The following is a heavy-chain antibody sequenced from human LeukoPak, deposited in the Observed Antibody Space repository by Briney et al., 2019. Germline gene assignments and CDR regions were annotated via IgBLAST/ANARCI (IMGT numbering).Heavy chain of an antibody. Sequence: PSETLSLTCAVYGGSFSGYYWSWIRQPPGKGLEWIGQINDSGSSHYNPSLKSRVTMSVVTYKNQFSLKLNSVTAADTAVYYCAKSNGYGLVDIWGQGTMVTVSS. CDR1: GGSFSGYY. V-gene: IGHV4-34*01. CDR2: INDSGSS. J-gene: IGHJ3*02. CDR3: AKSNGYGLVDI. D-gene: IGHD3-10*01.